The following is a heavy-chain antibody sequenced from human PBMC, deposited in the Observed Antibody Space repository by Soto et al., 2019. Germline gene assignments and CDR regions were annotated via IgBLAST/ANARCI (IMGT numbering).Heavy chain of an antibody. D-gene: IGHD3-3*01. Sequence: PGGSLRLSCAASGFTFSNAWMNWVRQAPGKGLEWVGRIKSKTDGGTTDYAAPVKGRFTISRDDSKNTLYLQMNSLKTEDTAVYYCTTDNTILGVVYPGTPFDYWGQGTLVTVSS. J-gene: IGHJ4*02. CDR3: TTDNTILGVVYPGTPFDY. CDR1: GFTFSNAW. CDR2: IKSKTDGGTT. V-gene: IGHV3-15*07.